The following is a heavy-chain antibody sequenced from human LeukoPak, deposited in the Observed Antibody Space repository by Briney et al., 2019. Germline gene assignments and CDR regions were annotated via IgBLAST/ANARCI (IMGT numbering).Heavy chain of an antibody. CDR2: ISYDGSNK. CDR3: AKDGDSSGYYWLGYFQH. Sequence: PGRSLRLSCAPSGFTFSSYAMHWVRHAPGKGLEWVAVISYDGSNKYYADSVKGRFTISRDNSKNTLYLQMNSLRAEDRAVYCCAKDGDSSGYYWLGYFQHWGQGTLVTVSS. CDR1: GFTFSSYA. V-gene: IGHV3-30*18. D-gene: IGHD3-22*01. J-gene: IGHJ1*01.